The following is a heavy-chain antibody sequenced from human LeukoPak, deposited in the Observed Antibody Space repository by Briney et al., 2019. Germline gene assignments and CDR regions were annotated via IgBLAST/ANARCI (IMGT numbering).Heavy chain of an antibody. D-gene: IGHD3-3*01. CDR2: ISSSGSTI. J-gene: IGHJ4*02. CDR3: ARGPYDFWSGYYRNYFDY. CDR1: GFTFSSYS. V-gene: IGHV3-48*04. Sequence: AGGSLRLSCAASGFTFSSYSMNWVRQAPGKGLEWVSYISSSGSTIYYADSVKGRFTISRDNAKNSLYLQMNSLRAEDTAVYYCARGPYDFWSGYYRNYFDYWGQGTLVTVSS.